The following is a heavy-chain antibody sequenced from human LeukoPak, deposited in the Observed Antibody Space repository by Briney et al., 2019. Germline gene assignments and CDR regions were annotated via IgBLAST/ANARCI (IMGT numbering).Heavy chain of an antibody. CDR2: MNPNSGNT. CDR3: ARQKRNLYCGGDCYAFDI. Sequence: ASVKVSCKASGYTFTSYDINWVRQVTGQGLEWMGWMNPNSGNTGYAQKFQGRVTMTRNTSISTAYMELSSLRSEDTAVYYCARQKRNLYCGGDCYAFDIWGQGTMVTVSS. J-gene: IGHJ3*02. D-gene: IGHD2-21*02. V-gene: IGHV1-8*01. CDR1: GYTFTSYD.